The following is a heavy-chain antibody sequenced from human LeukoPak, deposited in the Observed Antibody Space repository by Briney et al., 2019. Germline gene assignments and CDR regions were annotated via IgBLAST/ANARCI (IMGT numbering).Heavy chain of an antibody. CDR1: RGPISSHY. CDR2: VSFSGTT. CDR3: ARLQYCSGTSCYWFDP. D-gene: IGHD2-2*01. V-gene: IGHV4-59*11. J-gene: IGHJ5*02. Sequence: PSETLSLTCTVSRGPISSHYWSWIRQPPGKGLEWIGYVSFSGTTKYSPSLNSRVTISRDTSKNQFSLRVNSVTAADTAVYYCARLQYCSGTSCYWFDPWGQGTLVTVSS.